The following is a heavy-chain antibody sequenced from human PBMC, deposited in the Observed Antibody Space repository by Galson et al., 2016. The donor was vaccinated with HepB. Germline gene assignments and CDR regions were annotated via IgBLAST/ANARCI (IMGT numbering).Heavy chain of an antibody. Sequence: KVSCKASGGTFSSSAISWVRQAPGQGLEWMGGIIPIFGTSNYAQKFQGRVTITADKSTSTAYMELSSLRSEDTALYYCTREEMYYGSGSYYNPGGYWGQGTLVTVSS. J-gene: IGHJ4*02. V-gene: IGHV1-69*06. CDR2: IIPIFGTS. D-gene: IGHD3-10*01. CDR1: GGTFSSSA. CDR3: TREEMYYGSGSYYNPGGY.